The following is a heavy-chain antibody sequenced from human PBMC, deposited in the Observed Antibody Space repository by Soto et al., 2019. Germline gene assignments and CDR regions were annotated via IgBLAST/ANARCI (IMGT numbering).Heavy chain of an antibody. CDR2: IYYSGST. CDR3: GRWGSGSYYMDYFDY. D-gene: IGHD3-10*01. J-gene: IGHJ4*02. Sequence: SETLSLTCTVSGGSISSGDYYWSWIRQPPGKGLEWIGSIYYSGSTYYNPSLKSRVTISVDTSKNQFSLKLSSVTAADTAVYYCGRWGSGSYYMDYFDYWGQGTLVTVSS. CDR1: GGSISSGDYY. V-gene: IGHV4-39*01.